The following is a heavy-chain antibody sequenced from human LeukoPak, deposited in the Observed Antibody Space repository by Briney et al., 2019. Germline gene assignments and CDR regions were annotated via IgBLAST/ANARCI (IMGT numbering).Heavy chain of an antibody. CDR1: RFTFSSYW. CDR3: ARSQSKGDY. Sequence: GGSLRLSCAASRFTFSSYWMSWVRQAPGKGLEWVANIKKDGSEKYYVDSVKGRFTISRDNAKNSLYLQMNSLRAGDTAVYYCARSQSKGDYWGQGTLVTVSS. D-gene: IGHD6-19*01. J-gene: IGHJ4*02. CDR2: IKKDGSEK. V-gene: IGHV3-7*01.